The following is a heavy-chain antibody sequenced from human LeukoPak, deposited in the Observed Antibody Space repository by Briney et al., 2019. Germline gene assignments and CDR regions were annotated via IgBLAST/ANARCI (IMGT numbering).Heavy chain of an antibody. V-gene: IGHV7-4-1*02. CDR2: INTNTGNP. CDR3: ARDLAVTYYYDSSGNSDAFDI. Sequence: ASVKVSCKASGYTFTSYAMNWVRQAPGQGLEWMGWINTNTGNPTYAQGFTGRFVFSLDTSVSTAYLQISSLKAEDTAVYYCARDLAVTYYYDSSGNSDAFDIWGQGTMVTVSS. D-gene: IGHD3-22*01. CDR1: GYTFTSYA. J-gene: IGHJ3*02.